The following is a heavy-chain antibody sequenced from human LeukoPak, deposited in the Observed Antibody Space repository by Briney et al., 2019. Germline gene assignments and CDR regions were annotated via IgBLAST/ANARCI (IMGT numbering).Heavy chain of an antibody. D-gene: IGHD5-18*01. J-gene: IGHJ6*03. CDR3: ARLVYTAMVTYYYYYYVDV. V-gene: IGHV4-34*01. CDR2: INHSGST. Sequence: SETLSLTCAVYGGSFSGYYWSWIRQPPGKGLEWIGEINHSGSTNYNPSLKSRVTISVDTSKNQFSLKLSSVTAADTAVYYCARLVYTAMVTYYYYYYVDVWGKGTTVTVSS. CDR1: GGSFSGYY.